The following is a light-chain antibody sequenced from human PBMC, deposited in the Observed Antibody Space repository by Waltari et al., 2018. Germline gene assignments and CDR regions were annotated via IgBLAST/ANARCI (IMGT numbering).Light chain of an antibody. Sequence: QSVLTQPASVSGSPGQSITISCTGTSSDVGCYNLVSWYQQHPGKAPKLMIYEGNKRPSGVSNRFSGSKSGNTASLTISGLQGEDEADYHCCSYAGSNTFVVFGGGTKLTVL. CDR3: CSYAGSNTFVV. CDR1: SSDVGCYNL. CDR2: EGN. V-gene: IGLV2-23*03. J-gene: IGLJ3*02.